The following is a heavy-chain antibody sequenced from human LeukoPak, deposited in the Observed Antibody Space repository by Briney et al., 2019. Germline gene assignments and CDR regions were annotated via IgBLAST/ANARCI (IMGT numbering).Heavy chain of an antibody. V-gene: IGHV3-7*01. J-gene: IGHJ4*02. CDR2: IQQDGSEK. Sequence: TGGSLRLSCAASGFTFSSYWMSWVRQAPGKGLEWVANIQQDGSEKYYVDSVKGRFTISRHNAKNSLYLQMNSLRAEDTAVYYCARDHPAAGGFFDSWGQGTLVTVSS. CDR3: ARDHPAAGGFFDS. CDR1: GFTFSSYW. D-gene: IGHD2-15*01.